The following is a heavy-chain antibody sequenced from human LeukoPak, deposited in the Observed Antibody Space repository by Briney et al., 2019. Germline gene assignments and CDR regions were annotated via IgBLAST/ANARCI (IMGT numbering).Heavy chain of an antibody. Sequence: GGSLRLSCAASGFTLSSYAMSWVRQAPGKGLEWVSAISGSGGSTYYADSVKGRFTISRDNSKNTLYLQMNSLRAEDTAVYYCAKGGVVVPAAISMYWGQGTLVTVSS. CDR3: AKGGVVVPAAISMY. CDR1: GFTLSSYA. J-gene: IGHJ4*02. D-gene: IGHD2-2*01. V-gene: IGHV3-23*01. CDR2: ISGSGGST.